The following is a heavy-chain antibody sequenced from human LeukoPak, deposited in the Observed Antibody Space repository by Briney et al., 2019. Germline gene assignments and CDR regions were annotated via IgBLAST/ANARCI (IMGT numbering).Heavy chain of an antibody. V-gene: IGHV3-21*04. D-gene: IGHD3-22*01. CDR1: GFTFSSYS. CDR2: ISSSSSYI. Sequence: GGSLRLSCAASGFTFSSYSMNWVRQAPGKGLEWVSSISSSSSYIYYADSVKGRFTISRDNAKNSLYLQMNSLRAEDTALYYCAREEGYDSSGYYDFDYWGQGTLVTVSS. CDR3: AREEGYDSSGYYDFDY. J-gene: IGHJ4*02.